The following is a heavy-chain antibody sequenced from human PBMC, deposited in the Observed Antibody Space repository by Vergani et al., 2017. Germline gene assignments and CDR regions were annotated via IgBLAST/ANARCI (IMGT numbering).Heavy chain of an antibody. CDR3: AKDAGSGPTPVDL. CDR2: ISDNGGTT. V-gene: IGHV3-23*01. Sequence: EVQLLESGGGLVQPGGSLRLSCAASGFTFRNYAMTWVRQAPGKGLEWVSIISDNGGTTYYADSVKGRFTISRDNNKKTLHLQMKSLRGEDTALYYCAKDAGSGPTPVDLWGLGTLVTVSS. CDR1: GFTFRNYA. J-gene: IGHJ5*02. D-gene: IGHD3-10*01.